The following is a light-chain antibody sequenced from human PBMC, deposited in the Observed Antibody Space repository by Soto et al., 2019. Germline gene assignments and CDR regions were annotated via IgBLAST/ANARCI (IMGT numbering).Light chain of an antibody. J-gene: IGLJ2*01. Sequence: QSALTQPPSASGSPGQSVTISCTGTSSDVGGYNYVSWYQQHPGKAPKLIIYEVSKRPSGVPDRFSGSKSGNTASLTVSGLRAEDEDDYYFSSYGGSSSDVFGTGTKLTVL. CDR2: EVS. V-gene: IGLV2-8*01. CDR3: SSYGGSSSDV. CDR1: SSDVGGYNY.